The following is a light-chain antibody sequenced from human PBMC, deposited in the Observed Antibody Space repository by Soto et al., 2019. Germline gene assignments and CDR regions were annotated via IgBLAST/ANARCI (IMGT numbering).Light chain of an antibody. CDR3: SSYTNADTLV. CDR1: SNDIGDYNF. Sequence: QSALTQPASVSGSPGQSITISYTGTSNDIGDYNFVSWYQHHPGKAPKLMIFEVNNRPSGVALRFSGSKSGNPVSLTISRLQAEDVAVYYWSSYTNADTLVFGGGAMLTVL. CDR2: EVN. J-gene: IGLJ3*02. V-gene: IGLV2-14*01.